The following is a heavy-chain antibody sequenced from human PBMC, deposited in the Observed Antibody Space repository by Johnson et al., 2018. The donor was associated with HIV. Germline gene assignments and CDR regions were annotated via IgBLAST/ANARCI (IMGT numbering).Heavy chain of an antibody. D-gene: IGHD3-3*01. Sequence: VQLVESGGGLVQPGRSLRLSCTASGFTFGDYAMSWVRQAPGKGLEWVGFIRSKAYGGTTEYAASVKGRFTISRDDSKSIAYLQMNSLKTEDTAVYYCAKTIFGVVSDALDIWGQGTMVIVSS. J-gene: IGHJ3*02. V-gene: IGHV3-49*04. CDR3: AKTIFGVVSDALDI. CDR2: IRSKAYGGTT. CDR1: GFTFGDYA.